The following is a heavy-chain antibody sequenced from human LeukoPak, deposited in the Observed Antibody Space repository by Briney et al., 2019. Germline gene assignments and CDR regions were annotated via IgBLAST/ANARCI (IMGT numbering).Heavy chain of an antibody. CDR3: ARDFSSDAFDI. CDR2: INPNNGDT. V-gene: IGHV1-2*02. CDR1: GYTFTGYY. J-gene: IGHJ3*02. Sequence: ASVTVSCKASGYTFTGYYMHWVRQAPGQGLEWMGWINPNNGDTNYAQKFQGRVTLTRDTSISSAYMELSGLRSDDTAVYYCARDFSSDAFDIWGQGTMVTVSS. D-gene: IGHD3-3*01.